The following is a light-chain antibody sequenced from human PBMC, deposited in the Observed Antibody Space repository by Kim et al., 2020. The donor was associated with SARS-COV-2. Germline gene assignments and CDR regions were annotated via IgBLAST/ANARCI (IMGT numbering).Light chain of an antibody. J-gene: IGLJ2*01. CDR2: QDD. CDR3: QAWDSSTHVV. CDR1: NLGDKY. Sequence: SYELTQPPSMSVSPGQTASITCSGDNLGDKYVCWYQQKPGQSPVLVIYQDDKRPSGIPERFSGSNSGNTATLTISGTQAMDESDYYCQAWDSSTHVVLGGGTQLTVL. V-gene: IGLV3-1*01.